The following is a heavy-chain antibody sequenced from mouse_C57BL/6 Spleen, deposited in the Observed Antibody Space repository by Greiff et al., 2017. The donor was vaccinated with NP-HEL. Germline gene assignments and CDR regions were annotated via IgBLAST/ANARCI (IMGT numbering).Heavy chain of an antibody. CDR3: ARYTYGSSYGYCDV. V-gene: IGHV1-69*01. CDR1: GYTFTSYW. J-gene: IGHJ1*03. Sequence: QVQLQQPGAELVMPGASVKLSCKASGYTFTSYWMHWVKQRPGQGLEWIGEIDPSDSYTNYNQQFKGKSTLTVDKSSSTAYMQLSSLTSEDSAVYYCARYTYGSSYGYCDVWGTGTTVTVSS. D-gene: IGHD1-1*01. CDR2: IDPSDSYT.